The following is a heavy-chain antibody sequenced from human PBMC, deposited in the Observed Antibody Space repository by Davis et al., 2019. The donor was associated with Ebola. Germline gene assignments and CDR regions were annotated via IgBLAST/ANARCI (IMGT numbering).Heavy chain of an antibody. D-gene: IGHD3-3*01. J-gene: IGHJ6*02. V-gene: IGHV3-7*01. Sequence: PGGSLRLSCAASGFTFSSYWMSCVRQAPGKGLEWVANIKQDGSEKYYVDSVKGRFTISRDNAKNSLYLQMNSLRAEDTAVYYCAGTIFGAGSQPSYGMDVWGQGTTVTVSS. CDR2: IKQDGSEK. CDR1: GFTFSSYW. CDR3: AGTIFGAGSQPSYGMDV.